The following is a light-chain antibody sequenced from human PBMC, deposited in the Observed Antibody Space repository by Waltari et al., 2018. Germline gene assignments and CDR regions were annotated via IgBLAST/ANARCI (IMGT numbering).Light chain of an antibody. CDR3: HQYDSYST. CDR1: QRISSW. V-gene: IGKV1-5*01. J-gene: IGKJ4*01. Sequence: DIQMTQSPSTLSASVGDRVTITCRASQRISSWLAWYQQQPGKAPKLLIYDASSVESGVPSRFSGSGSGTEFTLTISSLQPDDFATYYCHQYDSYSTFGGGTKVEIK. CDR2: DAS.